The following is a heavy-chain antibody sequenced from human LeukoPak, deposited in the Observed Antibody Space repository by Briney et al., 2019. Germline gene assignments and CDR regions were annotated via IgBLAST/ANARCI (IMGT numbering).Heavy chain of an antibody. D-gene: IGHD4-23*01. J-gene: IGHJ4*02. Sequence: SETLSLTCAVYGGSFSGYYWSWIRQPPGKGLEWIGEINHSGSTNYNPSLKSRVTISVDTSKNQFSLKLSSVTAADTAVYYCARDQDYGGKGDYWGQGTLVTVSS. CDR3: ARDQDYGGKGDY. CDR1: GGSFSGYY. CDR2: INHSGST. V-gene: IGHV4-34*01.